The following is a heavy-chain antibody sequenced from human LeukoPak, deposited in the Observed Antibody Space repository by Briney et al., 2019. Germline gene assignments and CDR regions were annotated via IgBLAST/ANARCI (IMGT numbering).Heavy chain of an antibody. V-gene: IGHV3-23*01. CDR2: ISGSGGST. Sequence: PGGSLRLSCAASGFTFSSYAMSWVRQAPGKGLEWVSAISGSGGSTYYADSVKGRFTISRDNSKNTLHLQMNSLRAEDTAVYYCAKWNSGYDAFDIWGQGTMVTVSS. J-gene: IGHJ3*02. D-gene: IGHD5-12*01. CDR3: AKWNSGYDAFDI. CDR1: GFTFSSYA.